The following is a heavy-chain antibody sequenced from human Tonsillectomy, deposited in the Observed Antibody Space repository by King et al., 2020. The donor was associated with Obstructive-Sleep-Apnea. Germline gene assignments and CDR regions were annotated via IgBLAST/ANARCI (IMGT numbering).Heavy chain of an antibody. CDR1: GFTFSSYS. J-gene: IGHJ6*02. D-gene: IGHD6-13*01. CDR3: AREFHIAAATDYYYYGLDV. Sequence: QLVQSGGGLVTPGGSLSLSCAASGFTFSSYSMNWVSQAPGKGLEWVSSISSTSSYIYYAESVKGRFTISRDNAKNSLYLQVSSLSADDTAVYYCAREFHIAAATDYYYYGLDVWGQGTTVTVPS. V-gene: IGHV3-21*01. CDR2: ISSTSSYI.